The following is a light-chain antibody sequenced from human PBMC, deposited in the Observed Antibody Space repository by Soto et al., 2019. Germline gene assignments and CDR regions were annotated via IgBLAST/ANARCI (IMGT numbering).Light chain of an antibody. J-gene: IGKJ4*01. Sequence: PMTQSPASLSSSLLYGVTIACRASQGIRHDLGWYQQKPGKAPKRLIYAASSLQSGVPSRFSGSGSGTEFTLTISSLQPDDFATYYCQQYNSCSALTFGGGTKVDI. CDR2: AAS. CDR1: QGIRHD. CDR3: QQYNSCSALT. V-gene: IGKV1-17*01.